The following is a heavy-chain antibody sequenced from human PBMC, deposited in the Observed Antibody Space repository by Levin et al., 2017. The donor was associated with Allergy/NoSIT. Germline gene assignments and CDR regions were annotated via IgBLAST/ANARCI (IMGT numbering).Heavy chain of an antibody. CDR1: GGTFSSYA. CDR2: IIPIFGTA. Sequence: SVKVSCKASGGTFSSYAISWVRQAPGQGLEWMGGIIPIFGTANYAQKFQGRVTITADESTSTAYMELSSLRSEDTAVYYCARAQLRFLEWLRSYYYGMDVWGQGTTVTVSS. D-gene: IGHD3-3*01. V-gene: IGHV1-69*13. CDR3: ARAQLRFLEWLRSYYYGMDV. J-gene: IGHJ6*02.